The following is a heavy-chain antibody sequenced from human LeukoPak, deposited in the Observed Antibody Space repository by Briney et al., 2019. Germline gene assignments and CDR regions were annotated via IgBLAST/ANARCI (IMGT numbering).Heavy chain of an antibody. V-gene: IGHV1-2*02. CDR3: AREHSSSSGKVFDY. D-gene: IGHD6-6*01. CDR1: GYTFPGYY. Sequence: ASVKVSCKASGYTFPGYYMHWVRQAPGQGLEWMGWINPNSGGTNYAQKFQGRVTMTRDTSISTAYMEPSRLKSDDTAVYYCAREHSSSSGKVFDYWGQGTLVAVSS. J-gene: IGHJ4*02. CDR2: INPNSGGT.